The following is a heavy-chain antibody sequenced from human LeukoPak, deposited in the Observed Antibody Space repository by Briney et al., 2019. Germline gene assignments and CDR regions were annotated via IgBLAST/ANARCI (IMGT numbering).Heavy chain of an antibody. V-gene: IGHV4-59*01. CDR3: ARGGGATRPYYFDY. CDR1: GGSISSYY. CDR2: IYYSGST. J-gene: IGHJ4*02. Sequence: SETLSLTCTVSGGSISSYYWSWIRQPPGKGLEWIGYIYYSGSTNYNPSLKSRVTISVDTSKNQFSLKLSSVPAADTAVYYCARGGGATRPYYFDYWGQGTLVTVSS. D-gene: IGHD5-24*01.